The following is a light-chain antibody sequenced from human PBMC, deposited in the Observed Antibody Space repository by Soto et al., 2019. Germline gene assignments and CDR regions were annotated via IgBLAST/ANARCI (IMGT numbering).Light chain of an antibody. V-gene: IGLV1-40*01. CDR2: GNS. CDR1: SSYIGAGYD. CDR3: QSYDISLSGSWV. Sequence: QSVLTQPPSMSGAPGQRVTIACTGSSSYIGAGYDVHWYQQLPGTAPKLLIYGNSNRPSGVPDRFSGSKSGTSASLAITGLQAEDEADYYCQSYDISLSGSWVFGGGTKLTVL. J-gene: IGLJ2*01.